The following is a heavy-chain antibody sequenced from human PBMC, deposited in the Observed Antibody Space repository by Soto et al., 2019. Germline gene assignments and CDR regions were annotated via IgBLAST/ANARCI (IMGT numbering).Heavy chain of an antibody. D-gene: IGHD3-10*01. CDR1: GFTFSSYN. CDR3: ARTGSHSGSYYIDY. V-gene: IGHV3-21*01. CDR2: LSSSSSYI. Sequence: GSLRPSCAASGFTFSSYNMNLVRQAPGKGLEWVSSLSSSSSYIYYADSVKGRFTISRDNAKNSLYLQMNSLRAEDTAVYYCARTGSHSGSYYIDYWGQGTLVTVSS. J-gene: IGHJ4*02.